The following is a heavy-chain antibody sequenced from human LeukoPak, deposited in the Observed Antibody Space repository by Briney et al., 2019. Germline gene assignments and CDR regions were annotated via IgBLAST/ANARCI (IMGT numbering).Heavy chain of an antibody. V-gene: IGHV3-7*01. J-gene: IGHJ4*02. CDR2: INRDGSVK. CDR3: ARDPGFSSFDY. CDR1: GFTFSGFL. Sequence: GSLRLSCSVSGFTFSGFLVTWVRQTPGKGLEFVANINRDGSVKNYVDSVKGRFTISRDNAKNSLYLQMTSLRVDDTAIYYCARDPGFSSFDYWGQGTLVTVSS. D-gene: IGHD3-3*02.